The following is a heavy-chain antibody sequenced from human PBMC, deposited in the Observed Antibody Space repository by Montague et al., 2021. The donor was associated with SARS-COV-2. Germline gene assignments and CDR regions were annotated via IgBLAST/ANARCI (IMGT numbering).Heavy chain of an antibody. V-gene: IGHV4-34*01. CDR2: INHSGTT. CDR1: GGSFSGYY. J-gene: IGHJ4*02. D-gene: IGHD4-23*01. CDR3: ARWDPQTLTLIGLRGKSASDY. Sequence: SETLSLTCAVYGGSFSGYYWTWIRQSPGKGLEWIAEINHSGTTNYNFNPSLRSRVTISVDASKSQFSLKLSSVTAADTVVYYCARWDPQTLTLIGLRGKSASDYWGQGTRVTVSS.